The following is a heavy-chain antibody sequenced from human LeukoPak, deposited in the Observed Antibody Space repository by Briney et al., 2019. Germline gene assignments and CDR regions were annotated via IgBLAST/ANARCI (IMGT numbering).Heavy chain of an antibody. CDR3: AKDLTGTYYYGAGIPPFDY. D-gene: IGHD3-10*01. J-gene: IGHJ4*02. CDR1: GFTFNHYA. CDR2: IWYGGSNK. V-gene: IGHV3-30*02. Sequence: GGSLRLSCAASGFTFNHYAMHWVRQAPGKGLEWVAVIWYGGSNKYYADSVKGRFTISRDNSKNTLYLQMNSLRAEDTAVYYCAKDLTGTYYYGAGIPPFDYWGQGPLVTASS.